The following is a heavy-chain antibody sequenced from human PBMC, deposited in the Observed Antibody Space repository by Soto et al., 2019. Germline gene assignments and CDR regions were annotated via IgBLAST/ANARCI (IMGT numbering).Heavy chain of an antibody. CDR1: DFTITNAW. CDR3: TTGSVEGV. J-gene: IGHJ6*02. CDR2: IKTKAEGGAT. D-gene: IGHD2-15*01. Sequence: EVQLVESGGGLVKPGGSLRLSCAASDFTITNAWMNWVRQAPGKGLEWVGRIKTKAEGGATDYAAPLKGRFPISRDDSRYTPFLQMNRLKTEDTAVYYCTTGSVEGVWGQGATVTVSS. V-gene: IGHV3-15*07.